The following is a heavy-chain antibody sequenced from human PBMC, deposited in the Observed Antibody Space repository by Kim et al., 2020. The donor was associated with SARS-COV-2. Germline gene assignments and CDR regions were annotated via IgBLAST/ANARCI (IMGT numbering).Heavy chain of an antibody. J-gene: IGHJ6*02. CDR2: TYYRSKWYN. V-gene: IGHV6-1*01. D-gene: IGHD1-1*01. CDR3: AREKLQRTPTYYYYGMDV. CDR1: GDSVSSNSAA. Sequence: SQTLSLTCAISGDSVSSNSAAWNWIRQSPSRGLEWLGRTYYRSKWYNDYAVSVKSRITINPDTSKNQFSLQLNSVTPEDTAVYYCAREKLQRTPTYYYYGMDVWGQGTTVTVSS.